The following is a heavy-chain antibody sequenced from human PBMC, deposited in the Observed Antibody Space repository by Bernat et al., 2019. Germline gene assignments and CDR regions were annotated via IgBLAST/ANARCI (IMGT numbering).Heavy chain of an antibody. CDR3: ARVGLMTMVSPFDY. Sequence: EVQLLESGGGLVQPGGSLRLSCAASGFTFSSYWMHWVRQAPGKGLVWVSRINSDGSSTSYADSVKGRFTISRDNAKNTLYLQVNSLRAEDTAVYYCARVGLMTMVSPFDYWGQGTLVTVSS. J-gene: IGHJ4*02. V-gene: IGHV3-74*02. CDR1: GFTFSSYW. CDR2: INSDGSST. D-gene: IGHD4/OR15-4a*01.